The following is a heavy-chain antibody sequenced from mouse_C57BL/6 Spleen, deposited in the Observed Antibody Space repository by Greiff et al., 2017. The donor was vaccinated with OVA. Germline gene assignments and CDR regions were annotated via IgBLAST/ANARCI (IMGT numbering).Heavy chain of an antibody. CDR2: IDPSDSET. D-gene: IGHD4-1*01. J-gene: IGHJ1*03. CDR3: ARDWDEYFDV. V-gene: IGHV1-52*01. CDR1: GYTFTSYW. Sequence: QVQLQQPGAELVRPGSSVKLSCKASGYTFTSYWMHWVKQRPIQGLEWIGNIDPSDSETHYNQKFKDKATLPVDKSSSTAYMQLSSLTSEDSAVYYCARDWDEYFDVWGTGTTVTVSS.